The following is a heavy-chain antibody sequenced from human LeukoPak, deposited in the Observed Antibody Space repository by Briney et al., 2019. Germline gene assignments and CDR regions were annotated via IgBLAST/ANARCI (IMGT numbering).Heavy chain of an antibody. V-gene: IGHV4-59*01. J-gene: IGHJ3*02. CDR2: IYYSGST. D-gene: IGHD6-19*01. Sequence: SETLSLTCTVSGGSISSYYWSWIRQPPGKGLEWIGYIYYSGSTNYNPSLKSRVTISVDTSKYQVSLKLSSVTAADTAVYYCARASHSSGWWGDFAFDIWGQGTMVTVSS. CDR3: ARASHSSGWWGDFAFDI. CDR1: GGSISSYY.